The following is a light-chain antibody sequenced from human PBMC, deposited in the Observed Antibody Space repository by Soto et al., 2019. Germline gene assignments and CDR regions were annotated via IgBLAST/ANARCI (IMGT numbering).Light chain of an antibody. Sequence: QSALTQPASVSGSPGQSITISCTGTSSDVGGYNYVSWYQQHPGKAPRLMIYEVSNRPSGISNRFSGSKSGNTASLTISGLEAEDEADYYCSSSTSTRTHVFGTGTKLTVL. CDR3: SSSTSTRTHV. CDR1: SSDVGGYNY. CDR2: EVS. V-gene: IGLV2-14*01. J-gene: IGLJ1*01.